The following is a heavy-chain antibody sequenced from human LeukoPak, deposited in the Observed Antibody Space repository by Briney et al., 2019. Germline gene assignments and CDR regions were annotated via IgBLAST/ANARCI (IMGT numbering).Heavy chain of an antibody. CDR1: GFTFSSYG. Sequence: PGRSLRLSCAASGFTFSSYGMHWVRQAPGKGLEWVAVISYDGSNKYYADSVKGRFTISRDSSKNTLYLQMNSLRAEDTAVYYCARDRMVRGVDPWRFDPWGQGTLVTVSS. J-gene: IGHJ5*02. D-gene: IGHD3-10*01. CDR2: ISYDGSNK. V-gene: IGHV3-30*03. CDR3: ARDRMVRGVDPWRFDP.